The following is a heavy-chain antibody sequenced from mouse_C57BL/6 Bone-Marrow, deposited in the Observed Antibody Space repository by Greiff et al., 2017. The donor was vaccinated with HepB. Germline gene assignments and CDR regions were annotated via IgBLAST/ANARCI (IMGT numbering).Heavy chain of an antibody. CDR3: ARRGRFAY. CDR1: GYTFTSYG. CDR2: IYPRSGNT. J-gene: IGHJ3*01. Sequence: VQLQQSGAELARPGASVKLSCKASGYTFTSYGISWVKQRTGQGLEWIGEIYPRSGNTYYNEKFKGKATLTAAKSSSTAYMELRSLTSEDSAVYFCARRGRFAYWGQGTLVTVSA. V-gene: IGHV1-81*01.